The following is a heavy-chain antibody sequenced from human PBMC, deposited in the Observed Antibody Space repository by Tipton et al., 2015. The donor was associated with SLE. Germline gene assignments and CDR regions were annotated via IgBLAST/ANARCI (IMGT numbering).Heavy chain of an antibody. J-gene: IGHJ6*02. CDR1: GYSISSGFY. CDR2: VFRGGST. Sequence: TLSLTCTVSGYSISSGFYWGWVRQPPGKGLEWIGEVFRGGSTNYSPSLESRVTITVDMSKNQFSLRLISVTAADTAVYYCARGCSSSTCEPFYFFGMDVWGQGTTVTVSS. V-gene: IGHV4-38-2*02. D-gene: IGHD2-2*01. CDR3: ARGCSSSTCEPFYFFGMDV.